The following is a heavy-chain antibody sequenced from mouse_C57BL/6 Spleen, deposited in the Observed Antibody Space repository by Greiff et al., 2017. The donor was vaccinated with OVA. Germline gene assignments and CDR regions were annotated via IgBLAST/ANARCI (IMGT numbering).Heavy chain of an antibody. D-gene: IGHD1-1*02. V-gene: IGHV1-55*01. J-gene: IGHJ4*01. CDR2: IYPGSGST. CDR3: AKGGYYAMDY. CDR1: GYTFTSYW. Sequence: QVQLQQPGAELVKPGASVTMSCKASGYTFTSYWITWVKQRPGKGLEWIGDIYPGSGSTNYNEKFKSKATLTVDTSSSTAYMQLSSLTSEYSAVYYCAKGGYYAMDYWGQGTSVTVSS.